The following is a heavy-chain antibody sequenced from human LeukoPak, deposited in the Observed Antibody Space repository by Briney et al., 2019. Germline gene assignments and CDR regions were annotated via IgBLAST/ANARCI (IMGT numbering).Heavy chain of an antibody. Sequence: SETLSLTCTVSGGSVSSNGYFWNWIRQPPGKGLEWIGYIYNRGSTNYNPSLKSRVTISVDTSNNQFSLKLSSVTAADTAVYYCARGVTMIVVVIHDWYFDLWGRGTLVTVSS. CDR3: ARGVTMIVVVIHDWYFDL. CDR2: IYNRGST. CDR1: GGSVSSNGYF. J-gene: IGHJ2*01. V-gene: IGHV4-61*08. D-gene: IGHD3-22*01.